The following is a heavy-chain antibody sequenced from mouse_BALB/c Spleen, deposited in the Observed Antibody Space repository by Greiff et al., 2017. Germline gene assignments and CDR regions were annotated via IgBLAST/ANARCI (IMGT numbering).Heavy chain of an antibody. CDR1: GFTFSDYY. CDR2: ISDGGSYT. V-gene: IGHV5-4*02. D-gene: IGHD2-10*02. J-gene: IGHJ3*01. Sequence: DVMLVESGGGLVKPGGSLKLSCAASGFTFSDYYMYWVRQTPEKRLEWVATISDGGSYTYYPDSVKGRFTISRDNAKNNLYLQMSSLKSEDTAMYYCAREKYGNHPFAYWGQGTLVTVSA. CDR3: AREKYGNHPFAY.